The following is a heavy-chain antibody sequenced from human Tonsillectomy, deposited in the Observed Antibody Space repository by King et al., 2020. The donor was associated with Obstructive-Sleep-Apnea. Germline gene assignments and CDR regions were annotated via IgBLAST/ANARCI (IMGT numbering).Heavy chain of an antibody. D-gene: IGHD1-1*01. CDR3: ARDSGN. V-gene: IGHV3-48*04. CDR2: TSSSSSTI. CDR1: GFTFSSYS. J-gene: IGHJ4*02. Sequence: VQLVESGGGLLQPGGSLRLSCAASGFTFSSYSMNWVCLAPGKGLDWVSYTSSSSSTIYYADSVKGRFTISRDNAKNSLYLQMNSLRAEDTAVYYCARDSGNWGQGTLVTVSS.